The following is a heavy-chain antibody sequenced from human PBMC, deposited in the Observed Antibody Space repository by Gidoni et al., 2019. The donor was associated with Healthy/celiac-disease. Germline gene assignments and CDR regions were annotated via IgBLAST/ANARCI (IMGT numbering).Heavy chain of an antibody. CDR1: GYTCTSSA. CDR3: ATTMVQGVIPDY. D-gene: IGHD3-10*01. CDR2: INAGNGNT. Sequence: QVQLVQSGAGVKKPGASVKVSCKASGYTCTSSAMHWERQAPGQRLEWMGWINAGNGNTKYSQKFQGRVTITRDTSASTAYMELSSLRSEDTAVYYCATTMVQGVIPDYWGQGTLVTVSS. J-gene: IGHJ4*02. V-gene: IGHV1-3*01.